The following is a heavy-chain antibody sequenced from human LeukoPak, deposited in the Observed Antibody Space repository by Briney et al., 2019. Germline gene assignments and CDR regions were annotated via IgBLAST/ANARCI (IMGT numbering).Heavy chain of an antibody. J-gene: IGHJ4*02. Sequence: PSQTLSLTCTVSGGSISSGSYYGSWIRQPAGKGLEWIGRIYTSGSTNYNPSLKSRVTISVDTSKNQFSLKLSSVTAADTAVYYCARDDTAMALDYGGQGTLVTVSS. D-gene: IGHD5-18*01. CDR1: GGSISSGSYY. V-gene: IGHV4-61*02. CDR2: IYTSGST. CDR3: ARDDTAMALDY.